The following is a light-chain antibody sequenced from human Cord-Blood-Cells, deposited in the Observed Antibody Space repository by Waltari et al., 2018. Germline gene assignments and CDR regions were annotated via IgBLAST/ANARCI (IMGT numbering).Light chain of an antibody. CDR1: SSDVGGYNY. Sequence: QSALTQPRSVSGSPGQSVTISCTGTSSDVGGYNYVSWYQQHPGKAPKLRIYDVSKRPSGVPDRVSGSKSGNTASLTISGLQAEDEADYYCCSYAGSYTLIFGTGTKVTVL. CDR3: CSYAGSYTLI. J-gene: IGLJ1*01. V-gene: IGLV2-11*01. CDR2: DVS.